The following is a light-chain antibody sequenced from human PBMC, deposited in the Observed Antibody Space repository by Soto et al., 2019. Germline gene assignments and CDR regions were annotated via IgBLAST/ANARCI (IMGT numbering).Light chain of an antibody. J-gene: IGKJ1*01. CDR1: QSVSSS. V-gene: IGKV3-15*01. Sequence: EVVMTQSPATLSMSPGERATLSCRASQSVSSSLAWYQQKPGQAPRLLIYGASTRATGIPDRFSGSGSETAFTLTISSLQAEDFAIYDCQQYNNWWTFGQGTKVEIK. CDR3: QQYNNWWT. CDR2: GAS.